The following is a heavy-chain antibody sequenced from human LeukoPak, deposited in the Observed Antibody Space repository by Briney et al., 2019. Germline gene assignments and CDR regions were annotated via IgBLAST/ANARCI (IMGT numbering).Heavy chain of an antibody. CDR1: GFTFSIYA. V-gene: IGHV3-23*01. Sequence: GGSLRLSCAASGFTFSIYAMNWVRQAPGKELEWVSSISANGGETHYADSVKGRFTISRDNSKNTLYLQIKNQRVEDTAVYYCAKRYYDFPLDYWGQGTLVTVS. CDR2: ISANGGET. D-gene: IGHD3-3*01. CDR3: AKRYYDFPLDY. J-gene: IGHJ4*02.